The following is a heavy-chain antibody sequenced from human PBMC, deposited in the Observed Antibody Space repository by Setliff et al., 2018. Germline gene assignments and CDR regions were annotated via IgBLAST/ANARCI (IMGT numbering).Heavy chain of an antibody. J-gene: IGHJ4*03. CDR1: GFTLNNYA. V-gene: IGHV3-23*01. CDR2: ISASGGTT. Sequence: PGGSLRLSCAASGFTLNNYATSWVRQAPGKGLEWVSIISASGGTTYYADSVKGRFTMSSDNSKNTLYLQMNSLRAEDTARYYCAKGKGPQPRPSLDYWGQGTMVTVSS. CDR3: AKGKGPQPRPSLDY.